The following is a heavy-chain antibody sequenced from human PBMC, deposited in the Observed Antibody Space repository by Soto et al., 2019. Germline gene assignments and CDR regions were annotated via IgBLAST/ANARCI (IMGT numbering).Heavy chain of an antibody. CDR3: ARAPIVVVVAATPYYYGMDV. Sequence: PSETLSLTCAVSVGSISSSNWWSWVRQPPGKGLEWIGEIYHSGSTNYNPSLKSRVTISVDKSKNQFSLKLSSVTAADTAVYYCARAPIVVVVAATPYYYGMDVWGQGTTVTVSS. CDR1: VGSISSSNW. V-gene: IGHV4-4*02. J-gene: IGHJ6*02. CDR2: IYHSGST. D-gene: IGHD2-15*01.